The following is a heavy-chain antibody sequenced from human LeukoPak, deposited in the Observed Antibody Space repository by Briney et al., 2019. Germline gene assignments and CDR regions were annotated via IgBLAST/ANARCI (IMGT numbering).Heavy chain of an antibody. V-gene: IGHV4-34*01. D-gene: IGHD3-22*01. Sequence: SETLSLTCAVYGGSFSGYYWSWIRQPPGKGLEWIGEINHSGSTNYNPSLKSRVTISRDTSKNQVSLKLTSVITADTAVYYCARDRYDHDSSGYYEFWGQGTLVTVSS. CDR3: ARDRYDHDSSGYYEF. CDR1: GGSFSGYY. J-gene: IGHJ4*02. CDR2: INHSGST.